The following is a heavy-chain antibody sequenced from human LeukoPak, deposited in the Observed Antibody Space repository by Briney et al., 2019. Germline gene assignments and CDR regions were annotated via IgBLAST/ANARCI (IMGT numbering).Heavy chain of an antibody. CDR2: ISAYNGNT. Sequence: ASVKVSCKASGYTFTHYAMHWVRQAPGQRLEWMGWISAYNGNTNYAQKLQGRVTMTTDTSTSTAYMELRSLRSDDTAVYYCARDVSSYCGGDCYEYFQHWGQGTLVTVSS. CDR1: GYTFTHYA. J-gene: IGHJ1*01. CDR3: ARDVSSYCGGDCYEYFQH. D-gene: IGHD2-21*02. V-gene: IGHV1-18*01.